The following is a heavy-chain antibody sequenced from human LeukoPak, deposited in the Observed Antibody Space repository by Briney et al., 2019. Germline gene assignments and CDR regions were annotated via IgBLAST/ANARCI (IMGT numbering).Heavy chain of an antibody. CDR1: VGTFISYA. Sequence: SVKVSCKVSVGTFISYAISWVRQAPGQGLEWMGGIIPIFGTANYAQKFQGRVTITTDESKSTAYMELSSLRSEDTAVYYGARLGYGSGSYSNRLDYWGQGTLVTVSS. V-gene: IGHV1-69*05. CDR2: IIPIFGTA. J-gene: IGHJ4*02. D-gene: IGHD3-10*01. CDR3: ARLGYGSGSYSNRLDY.